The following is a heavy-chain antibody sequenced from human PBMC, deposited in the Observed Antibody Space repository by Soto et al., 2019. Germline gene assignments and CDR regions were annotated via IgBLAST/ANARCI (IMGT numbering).Heavy chain of an antibody. CDR3: ARGWGIAAPGPNWFDP. J-gene: IGHJ5*02. Sequence: EASVKVSCKASGGTFSSYAISWVRQAPGQGLEWMGGIIPIFGTANYAQKFQGRVTITADESTSTAYMELSRLRSDDTAVYYCARGWGIAAPGPNWFDPWGQGTLVTVSS. D-gene: IGHD6-13*01. V-gene: IGHV1-69*13. CDR1: GGTFSSYA. CDR2: IIPIFGTA.